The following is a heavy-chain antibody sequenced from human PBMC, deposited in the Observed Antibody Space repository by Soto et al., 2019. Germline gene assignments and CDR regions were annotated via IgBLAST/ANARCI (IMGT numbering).Heavy chain of an antibody. CDR3: ARGNYDYVWGSYLTYYFDY. D-gene: IGHD3-16*02. CDR1: GGSISSGGYY. CDR2: IYYSGST. V-gene: IGHV4-31*03. J-gene: IGHJ4*02. Sequence: SETLSLTCTVSGGSISSGGYYWSWIRQHPGKGLEWIGYIYYSGSTYYNPSLKSRVTISVDTSKNQFSLKLSSVTAAGTAVYYCARGNYDYVWGSYLTYYFDYWGQGTLVTVSS.